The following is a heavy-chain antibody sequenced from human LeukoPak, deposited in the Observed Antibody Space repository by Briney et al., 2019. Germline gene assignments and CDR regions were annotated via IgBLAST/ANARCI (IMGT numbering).Heavy chain of an antibody. Sequence: SVKVSCKASGGTFSSYAISWVRQAPGQGLEWMGGIIPIFGTANYAQKFQGRVTITADESTSTAYMELSSLRSEDTAVYYCASSRVVTAIGYYFDYWGQGALVTVSS. CDR2: IIPIFGTA. CDR3: ASSRVVTAIGYYFDY. J-gene: IGHJ4*02. D-gene: IGHD2-21*02. CDR1: GGTFSSYA. V-gene: IGHV1-69*13.